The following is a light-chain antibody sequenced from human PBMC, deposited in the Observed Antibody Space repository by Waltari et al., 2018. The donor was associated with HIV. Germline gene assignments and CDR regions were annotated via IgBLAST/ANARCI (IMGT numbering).Light chain of an antibody. V-gene: IGLV2-8*01. CDR1: SSHVGGYNY. CDR2: EVT. J-gene: IGLJ2*01. Sequence: QSALTQPPSASGSPGQSVTISCTGPSSHVGGYNYVSWYQQHPGNAPKLIIYEVTERPSGVPDRFSCSKSGNTASLTVSGLQAEDEADYYCSSYAGSNKLVFGGGTKLTVV. CDR3: SSYAGSNKLV.